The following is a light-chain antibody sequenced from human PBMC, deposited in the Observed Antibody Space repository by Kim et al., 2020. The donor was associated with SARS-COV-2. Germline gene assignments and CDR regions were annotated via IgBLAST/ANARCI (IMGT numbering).Light chain of an antibody. CDR1: TGQSHCV. Sequence: ASFKLNCILRTGQSHCVLAWLQQQPGKGPRYLMRLYSDGRHTKGDGIPDRFSGSTSGSAYSLTISSLQSEDEADYYCQTWGSGIGVFGGGTKLTVL. J-gene: IGLJ2*01. V-gene: IGLV4-69*01. CDR3: QTWGSGIGV. CDR2: LYSDGRH.